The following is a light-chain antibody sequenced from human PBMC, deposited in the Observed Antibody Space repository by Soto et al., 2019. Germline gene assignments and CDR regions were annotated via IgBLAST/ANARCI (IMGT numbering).Light chain of an antibody. V-gene: IGLV1-40*01. CDR3: SSFTSSSTGV. CDR2: GNS. J-gene: IGLJ3*02. CDR1: SSNIGAGYD. Sequence: QSVLTQPPSVSGAPGQRVTISCTGSSSNIGAGYDVHWYQQLPGTAPKLLIYGNSNRPSGVPDRFSGSKSGTSASLAITGLQAEDEAYYYCSSFTSSSTGVFGGGTKLTVL.